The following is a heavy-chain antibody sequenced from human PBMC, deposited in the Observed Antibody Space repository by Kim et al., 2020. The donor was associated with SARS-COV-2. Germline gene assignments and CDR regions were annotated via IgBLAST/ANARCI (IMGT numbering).Heavy chain of an antibody. Sequence: GGSLRLSCAASGFSFNNYGMHWVRQAPGKGLEWVSFISYEGSKKQYLDSLKDRFTISRDYSKNTLYLQMNSLTAEDTAVYYCAKQGYLFELNTYYGMDLWGQGTTVTVSS. CDR1: GFSFNNYG. J-gene: IGHJ6*02. V-gene: IGHV3-30*18. CDR2: ISYEGSKK. CDR3: AKQGYLFELNTYYGMDL. D-gene: IGHD1-26*01.